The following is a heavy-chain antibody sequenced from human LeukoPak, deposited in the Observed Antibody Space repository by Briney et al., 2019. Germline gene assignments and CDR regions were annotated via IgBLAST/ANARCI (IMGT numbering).Heavy chain of an antibody. CDR1: GFTFSGYT. D-gene: IGHD3-22*01. J-gene: IGHJ3*02. CDR2: ISNISTYI. V-gene: IGHV3-21*01. Sequence: GGSLRLSCAASGFTFSGYTMTWVRQAPGKGLEWVSSISNISTYIYYADSVKGRFTISRDNVQNSLYLQMNSLRAEDTAVYYCARDWSPTYYYDSSGYWKGAFDIWGQGTMVAVSS. CDR3: ARDWSPTYYYDSSGYWKGAFDI.